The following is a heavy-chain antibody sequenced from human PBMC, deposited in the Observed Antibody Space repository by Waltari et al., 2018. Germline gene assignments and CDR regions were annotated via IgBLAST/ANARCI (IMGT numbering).Heavy chain of an antibody. J-gene: IGHJ6*02. V-gene: IGHV1-69*13. CDR3: ARAITVTTLNYYYYYGMDV. CDR2: IIPIFGTA. CDR1: GGTFSSYA. D-gene: IGHD4-17*01. Sequence: QVQLVQSGAEVKKPGSSVKVSCKASGGTFSSYAISWVRQAPGQGLEWMGGIIPIFGTANYAQKFQGRVTITADESTSTAYMELSSLRSEDTAVYYCARAITVTTLNYYYYYGMDVWGQGTTVTVSS.